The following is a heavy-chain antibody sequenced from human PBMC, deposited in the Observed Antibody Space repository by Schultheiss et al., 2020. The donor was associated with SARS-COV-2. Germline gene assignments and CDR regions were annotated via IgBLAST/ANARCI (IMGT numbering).Heavy chain of an antibody. CDR3: ARSTEAYNWFDP. J-gene: IGHJ5*02. V-gene: IGHV4-59*12. Sequence: SQTLSLTCTVSGGSISSYYWSWIRQTAGKGLEWIGYIYYSGSTNYNPSLKSRVTISVDTSKNQFSLKLSSVTAADTAVYYCARSTEAYNWFDPWGQGTLVTVSS. CDR2: IYYSGST. D-gene: IGHD5/OR15-5a*01. CDR1: GGSISSYY.